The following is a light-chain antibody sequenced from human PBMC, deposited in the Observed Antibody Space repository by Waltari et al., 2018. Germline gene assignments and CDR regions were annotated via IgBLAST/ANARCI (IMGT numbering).Light chain of an antibody. V-gene: IGLV2-14*03. CDR1: SSDVGAYTY. CDR2: DVS. J-gene: IGLJ2*01. CDR3: SSYISSSTLEL. Sequence: QSALTQPASVSGSPGQSITIPCTGTSSDVGAYTYVPWYQQHPGKAPKLMIFDVSNRPSGVSNRFSGSKSGNTASLTISGLQAEDEADYYCSSYISSSTLELFGGGTSLTVL.